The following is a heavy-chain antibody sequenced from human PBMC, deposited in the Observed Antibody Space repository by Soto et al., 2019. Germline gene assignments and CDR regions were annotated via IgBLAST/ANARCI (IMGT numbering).Heavy chain of an antibody. CDR1: GFTFSSYA. CDR3: AKTLYSSSWYINNWFDP. CDR2: ISGSGGST. D-gene: IGHD6-13*01. J-gene: IGHJ5*02. Sequence: GASLRLSCATSGFTFSSYAMSWVRQAPGKRLEWVSAISGSGGSTYYADAVKGRFTISRDNSKNTLYLQMNSLRAEDTAVYYCAKTLYSSSWYINNWFDPWGQGTLVTVSS. V-gene: IGHV3-23*01.